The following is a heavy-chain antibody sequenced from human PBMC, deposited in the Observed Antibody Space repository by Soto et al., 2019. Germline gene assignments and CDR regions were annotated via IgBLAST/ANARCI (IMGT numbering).Heavy chain of an antibody. V-gene: IGHV4-59*08. CDR3: ARQAMD. Sequence: QVQLQESGPGLVKPSETLSLTCTVSGGAISDYYWSWFRQAPGKGLDWIGYVSYSGGTTDNPSLQSRVTISVDTSKNQFSLKLSSVTAADTAVYYCARQAMDWGQGTLVTV. J-gene: IGHJ4*02. CDR2: VSYSGGT. CDR1: GGAISDYY.